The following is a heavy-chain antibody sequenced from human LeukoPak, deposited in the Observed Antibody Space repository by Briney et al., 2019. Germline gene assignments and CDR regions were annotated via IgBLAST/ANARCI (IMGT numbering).Heavy chain of an antibody. V-gene: IGHV4-59*08. Sequence: SETLSLTCTVSGGSISSYYWSWIRQPPGKGLEWIGYIYYSGSTNYNPSLKGRVTISVDTSKNQFSLKLSSVTAADTAVYYCARHIRAGDYVWGSYRSTHPHYFDYWGQGTLVTVSS. J-gene: IGHJ4*02. CDR2: IYYSGST. CDR1: GGSISSYY. CDR3: ARHIRAGDYVWGSYRSTHPHYFDY. D-gene: IGHD3-16*02.